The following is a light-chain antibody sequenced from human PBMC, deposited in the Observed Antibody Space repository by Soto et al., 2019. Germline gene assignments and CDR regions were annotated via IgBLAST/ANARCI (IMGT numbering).Light chain of an antibody. CDR3: QQRTDWPPT. V-gene: IGKV3-11*01. CDR1: QAVSSN. Sequence: EIVLTQSPATLSSSPGERATLSCRASQAVSSNLAWYQQKPGQAPRLLIYDASNRATGIPARFSASGSGTDFSLTISSLEPEDFAVYYCQQRTDWPPTFGPGTKVDIK. J-gene: IGKJ3*01. CDR2: DAS.